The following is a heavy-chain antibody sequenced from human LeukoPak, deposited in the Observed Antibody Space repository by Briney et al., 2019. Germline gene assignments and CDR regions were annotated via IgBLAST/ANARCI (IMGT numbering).Heavy chain of an antibody. J-gene: IGHJ6*02. D-gene: IGHD3-22*01. CDR1: GGSISSGDYY. CDR3: ARDTPGYYDSSGYYYRGMDV. Sequence: SETLSLTCTVSGGSISSGDYYWSWIRQPPGKGLEWIGYIYYSGSTNYNPSLKSRVTISVDTSKNQFSLKLSSVTAADTAVYYCARDTPGYYDSSGYYYRGMDVWGQGTTVTVSS. V-gene: IGHV4-30-4*01. CDR2: IYYSGST.